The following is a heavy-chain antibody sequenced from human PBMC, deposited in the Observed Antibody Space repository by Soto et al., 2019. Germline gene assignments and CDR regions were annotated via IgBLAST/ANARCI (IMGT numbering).Heavy chain of an antibody. D-gene: IGHD3-10*01. CDR2: IYPGDSDT. Sequence: GESLKISCKGSGYSFTSYWIGWVRQMPGKGLEWMGIIYPGDSDTRYSPAFQGQVTISADKSIGTAYRQWSSRKASDPAMDYCARNLRDRGVTPLGAWFDPWGQGTLVTVSS. V-gene: IGHV5-51*01. CDR3: ARNLRDRGVTPLGAWFDP. J-gene: IGHJ5*02. CDR1: GYSFTSYW.